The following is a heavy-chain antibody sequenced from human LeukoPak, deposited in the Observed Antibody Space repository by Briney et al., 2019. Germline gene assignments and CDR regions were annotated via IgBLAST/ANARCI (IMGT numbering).Heavy chain of an antibody. V-gene: IGHV3-30*02. J-gene: IGHJ4*02. Sequence: PGGSLRLSCAASGFTFSSYGMHWVRQAPGKGLEWVAFIRYDGSNKYYADSVKGRLTISRDNSKNTLYLQMNSLRAEDTAVYYCAKDHQWLVSYFDYWGQGTLVTVSS. CDR2: IRYDGSNK. D-gene: IGHD6-19*01. CDR3: AKDHQWLVSYFDY. CDR1: GFTFSSYG.